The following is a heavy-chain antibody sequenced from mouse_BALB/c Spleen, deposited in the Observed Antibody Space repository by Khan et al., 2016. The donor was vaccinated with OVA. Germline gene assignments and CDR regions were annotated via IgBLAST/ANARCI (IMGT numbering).Heavy chain of an antibody. Sequence: VQLQQSGTVLARPGASVKMSCKASGYTFTSYWMHWVKQRPGQGLEWIGAIYPGNSDINYNQKFKGKAKLTAVTTTSTAYMEFNSLTNEDSAVYYCTRNGFGNYESWDYWGQGTTLTVSS. D-gene: IGHD2-1*01. CDR2: IYPGNSDI. CDR1: GYTFTSYW. CDR3: TRNGFGNYESWDY. V-gene: IGHV1-5*01. J-gene: IGHJ2*01.